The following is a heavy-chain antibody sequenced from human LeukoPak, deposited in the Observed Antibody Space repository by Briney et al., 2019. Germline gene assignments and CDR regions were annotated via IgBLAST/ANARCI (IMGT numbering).Heavy chain of an antibody. CDR2: ISYSGST. CDR1: GGSISSGGYY. D-gene: IGHD1-14*01. CDR3: ARGGITGTTPPGFDP. Sequence: SETLSLTCTVSGGSISSGGYYWSWIRQHPGKGLEWIGYISYSGSTYYNPSLKSRVTISVDTSKNHFSLKLSAVTAADTAVYYCARGGITGTTPPGFDPWGQGTLVTVSS. V-gene: IGHV4-31*03. J-gene: IGHJ5*02.